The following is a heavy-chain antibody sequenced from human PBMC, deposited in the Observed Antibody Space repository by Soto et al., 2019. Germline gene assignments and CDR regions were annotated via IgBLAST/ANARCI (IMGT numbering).Heavy chain of an antibody. CDR1: GYRFSDYY. J-gene: IGHJ6*03. Sequence: KGAWASVKVSCKASGYRFSDYYLHWVRQAPGQGPEWMGWMNPNSGDTKYAQKFEGRVTMTRDTSVRTAFMELNWLKSDDTAVYYCARESGGATATLDYYYFYMDVWGIGTTVTVSS. V-gene: IGHV1-2*02. CDR2: MNPNSGDT. D-gene: IGHD5-12*01. CDR3: ARESGGATATLDYYYFYMDV.